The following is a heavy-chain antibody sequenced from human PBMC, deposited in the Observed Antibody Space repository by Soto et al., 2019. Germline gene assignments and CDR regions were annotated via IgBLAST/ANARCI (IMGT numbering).Heavy chain of an antibody. D-gene: IGHD3-9*01. V-gene: IGHV3-21*01. CDR1: GFTFSSYS. J-gene: IGHJ3*02. CDR3: SMYYDIMTGPVAFDI. Sequence: GGSLRLSCAASGFTFSSYSMNWVRQAPGKGLEWVSSISSSSSYIYYADSVKGRFTVSRDNAKNSLYLQMNSLRAEDTAVYYCSMYYDIMTGPVAFDIWGQGTMVNVSS. CDR2: ISSSSSYI.